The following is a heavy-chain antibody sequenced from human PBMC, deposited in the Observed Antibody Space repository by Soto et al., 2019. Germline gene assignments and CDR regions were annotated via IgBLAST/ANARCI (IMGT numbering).Heavy chain of an antibody. CDR3: ARARRHYDLNYYYYMDV. V-gene: IGHV1-18*01. J-gene: IGHJ6*03. Sequence: QVQLVQSGAEVKKPGASVKVSCKASGYSFASYAISWVRQAPGQGLEWMGWISAHNGNTNYAQDTQGRVTMTPDTSTRTAYMEMRSLRSDDTAVYYCARARRHYDLNYYYYMDVWGEGTTVTVSS. CDR2: ISAHNGNT. CDR1: GYSFASYA. D-gene: IGHD5-12*01.